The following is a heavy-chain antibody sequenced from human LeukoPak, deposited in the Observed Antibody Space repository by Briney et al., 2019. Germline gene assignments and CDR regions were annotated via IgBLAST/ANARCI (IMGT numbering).Heavy chain of an antibody. CDR3: ARVRLGELSLLDY. J-gene: IGHJ4*02. CDR2: MNPNSGNT. Sequence: ASVKVSRKASGYTFTSYDINWVRQATGQGLEWMGWMNPNSGNTGYAQKFQGRVTMTRNTSISTAYMELSSLRSEDTAVYYCARVRLGELSLLDYWGQGTLVTVSS. D-gene: IGHD3-16*02. CDR1: GYTFTSYD. V-gene: IGHV1-8*01.